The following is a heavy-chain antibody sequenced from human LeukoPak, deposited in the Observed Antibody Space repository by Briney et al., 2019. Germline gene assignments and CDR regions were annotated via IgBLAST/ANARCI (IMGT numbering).Heavy chain of an antibody. V-gene: IGHV4-59*11. D-gene: IGHD4-17*01. CDR2: ISYIGSA. CDR1: DDFFSSQY. Sequence: PSETHSLICAVSDDFFSSQYWTWTRQPPGKGLVWIGYISYIGSANYNPSLKIRVTISIDTSKNQFSLKLSSVTAADTAVYYCARDLVTVTKGFDIWGQGTMVSVSS. J-gene: IGHJ3*02. CDR3: ARDLVTVTKGFDI.